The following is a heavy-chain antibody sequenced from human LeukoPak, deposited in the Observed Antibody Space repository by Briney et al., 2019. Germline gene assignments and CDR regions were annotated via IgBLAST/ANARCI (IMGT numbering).Heavy chain of an antibody. D-gene: IGHD3-9*01. Sequence: GGSLRLSCAATGFSFSDYYMNWFRQVPGKGLEWISYISNSGGAMFYADSVKGRFTISRDNSKNTLYLQMNSLRAEDTAVYYCAKDLSEWYDILTGPCDYWGQGTLVTVSS. V-gene: IGHV3-11*04. CDR2: ISNSGGAM. J-gene: IGHJ4*02. CDR3: AKDLSEWYDILTGPCDY. CDR1: GFSFSDYY.